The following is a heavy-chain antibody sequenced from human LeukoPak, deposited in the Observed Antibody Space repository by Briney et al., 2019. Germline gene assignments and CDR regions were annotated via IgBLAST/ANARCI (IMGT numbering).Heavy chain of an antibody. J-gene: IGHJ6*03. D-gene: IGHD6-13*01. CDR2: MYHSGST. CDR1: GYSISSGYY. CDR3: ARVVRQQLGRYYYFYMDV. V-gene: IGHV4-38-2*01. Sequence: SETLSLTCAVSGYSISSGYYWGWIRQPPGKGLEWIGSMYHSGSTYYNPSLRSRVTISIDTSKNQFSLKLSSVIAADTAVYYCARVVRQQLGRYYYFYMDVWGKGTTVTVSS.